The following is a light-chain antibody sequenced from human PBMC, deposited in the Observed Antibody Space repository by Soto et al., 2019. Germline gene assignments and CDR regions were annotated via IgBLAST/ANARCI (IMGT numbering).Light chain of an antibody. CDR2: AAS. J-gene: IGKJ5*01. CDR1: QSISTY. V-gene: IGKV1-39*01. Sequence: DIQMSQSPSSLSASLGDRVTITCRASQSISTYLHWYQQKPGKAPNLLIYAASTLQSGVPSRFSGSGSGTDFTLTISSLQPEDFATYYCQQSYSTPITFGQGTRLEIK. CDR3: QQSYSTPIT.